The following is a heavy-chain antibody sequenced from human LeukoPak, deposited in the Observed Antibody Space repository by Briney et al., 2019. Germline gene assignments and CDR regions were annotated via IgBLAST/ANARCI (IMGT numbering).Heavy chain of an antibody. J-gene: IGHJ3*02. Sequence: PGGSLRLSCVASGFTFSSRDWMTWVRQAPGKGLEWVANIKQDGSEKNYVDSVKGRFTISRGNAKNSLYLQMNSLRPEDTAVYYCARDLKGQYQDAFDIWGQGTMVTVSS. V-gene: IGHV3-7*01. CDR3: ARDLKGQYQDAFDI. D-gene: IGHD2-2*01. CDR2: IKQDGSEK. CDR1: GFTFSSRDW.